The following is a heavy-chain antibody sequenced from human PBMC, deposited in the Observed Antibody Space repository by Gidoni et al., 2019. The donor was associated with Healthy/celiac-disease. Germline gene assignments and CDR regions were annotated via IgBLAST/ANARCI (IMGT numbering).Heavy chain of an antibody. CDR2: IKSKTDGGTT. V-gene: IGHV3-15*01. CDR1: GFTFSNAW. J-gene: IGHJ5*02. Sequence: EVQLVESGGGLVKPGGSLSLSCAASGFTFSNAWMSWVRQAPGKGLEWVGRIKSKTDGGTTDYAAPVKGRFTISRDDSKNTLYLQMNSLKTEDTAGYYCTTDPAYYDILTGYYFSSWGQGTLVTVSS. CDR3: TTDPAYYDILTGYYFSS. D-gene: IGHD3-9*01.